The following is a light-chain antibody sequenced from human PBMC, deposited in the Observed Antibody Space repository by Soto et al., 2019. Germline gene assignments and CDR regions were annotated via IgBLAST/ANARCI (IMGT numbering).Light chain of an antibody. CDR2: GAT. CDR3: QQRDT. V-gene: IGKV3-15*01. CDR1: QSVGSN. J-gene: IGKJ2*01. Sequence: EVMMTQSPVTLSVSPGERATLSCRASQSVGSNLAWYQQKPGQAPRLLIYGATTRATGIPARFSASGSGTEFTLTISSRQSEDFAVYYCQQRDTFGQGTKLEIK.